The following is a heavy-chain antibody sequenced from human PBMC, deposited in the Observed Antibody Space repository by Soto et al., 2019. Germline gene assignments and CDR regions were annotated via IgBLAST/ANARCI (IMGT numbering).Heavy chain of an antibody. V-gene: IGHV3-30-3*01. CDR1: GFTFSSYA. D-gene: IGHD5-12*01. Sequence: QVQLVESGGGVVQPGRSLRLSCAASGFTFSSYAMHWVRQAPGKGLEWVAVISYDGSNKYYADSVKGRFTISRDNSKNTLYLQMNSLRAEDTAVYYCARDPAHKYSGYDFYWYFDLWGRGTLVTVSS. CDR2: ISYDGSNK. J-gene: IGHJ2*01. CDR3: ARDPAHKYSGYDFYWYFDL.